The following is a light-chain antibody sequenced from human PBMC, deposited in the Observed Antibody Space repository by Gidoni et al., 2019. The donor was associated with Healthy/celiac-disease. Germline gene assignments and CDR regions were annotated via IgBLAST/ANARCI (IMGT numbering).Light chain of an antibody. Sequence: IVIMQTPVTLSVSPGERATLSCRASQSVSSNLAWYQQKPGQVPRLLIYGASTRATGIPARFSGSGSGTEFTLTISSLQSEDFAVYYCQQYNNWPRTCGQGTKVEIK. CDR3: QQYNNWPRT. CDR1: QSVSSN. CDR2: GAS. V-gene: IGKV3-15*01. J-gene: IGKJ1*01.